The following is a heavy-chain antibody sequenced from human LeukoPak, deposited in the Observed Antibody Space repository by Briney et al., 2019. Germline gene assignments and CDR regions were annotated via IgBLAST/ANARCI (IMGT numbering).Heavy chain of an antibody. CDR2: IYSGGTT. V-gene: IGHV3-53*04. D-gene: IGHD3-10*01. CDR1: GFTVSTNC. J-gene: IGHJ4*02. CDR3: AKVSYSIVY. Sequence: GGSLRLSCAASGFTVSTNCMTWVRQAPGKGLEWVSTIYSGGTTYYADSVMGRFTISRHNSRNTLYLQMNSLRAEDTAVYSCAKVSYSIVYWGQGTLVTVSS.